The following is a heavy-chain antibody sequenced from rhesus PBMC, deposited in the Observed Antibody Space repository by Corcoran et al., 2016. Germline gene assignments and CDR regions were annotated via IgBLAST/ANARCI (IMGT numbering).Heavy chain of an antibody. J-gene: IGHJ4*01. Sequence: QVQLQESGPGLVKPSETLSLTCAVSGVSVNIYYWSWVRQSPGKGMEWIGEMVGTSGYSFYNPSLVSRVTISKDASKNQFSLRLSSVTAADTAVYYCMKNTGHSGHAYDYWGQGILVTVSS. CDR1: GVSVNIYY. D-gene: IGHD5-30*01. CDR3: MKNTGHSGHAYDY. CDR2: MVGTSGYS. V-gene: IGHV4-80*01.